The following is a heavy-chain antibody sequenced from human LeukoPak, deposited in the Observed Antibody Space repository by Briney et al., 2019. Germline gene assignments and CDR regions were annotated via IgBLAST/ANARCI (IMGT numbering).Heavy chain of an antibody. CDR3: ARILPHYYDSTPNYYYYYMDV. J-gene: IGHJ6*03. D-gene: IGHD3-22*01. CDR1: GFSLSTSGMC. Sequence: SGPALVKPTQTLTLTCTSSGFSLSTSGMCVSWIRQPPGKALEWLARIDWDDDKYYSTSLKTRLTISKDTSKNQVVLTMTNMDPVDTATYYCARILPHYYDSTPNYYYYYMDVWGKGTTVTVSS. CDR2: IDWDDDK. V-gene: IGHV2-70*11.